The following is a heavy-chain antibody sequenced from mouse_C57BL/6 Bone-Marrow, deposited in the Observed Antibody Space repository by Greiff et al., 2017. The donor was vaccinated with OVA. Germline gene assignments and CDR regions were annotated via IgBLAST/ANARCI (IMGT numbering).Heavy chain of an antibody. J-gene: IGHJ4*01. CDR2: ISSGGDYI. V-gene: IGHV5-9-1*02. D-gene: IGHD1-1*01. Sequence: EVQGVESGEGLVKPGGSLKLSCAASGFPFSSSAMSWFRQPPEKRLEWVAYISSGGDYIYYADTVKGRFTISRDNARNTLYLQMSSLKSEDTAMYYCTRDTTVGYAMDYWGQGTSVTVSS. CDR3: TRDTTVGYAMDY. CDR1: GFPFSSSA.